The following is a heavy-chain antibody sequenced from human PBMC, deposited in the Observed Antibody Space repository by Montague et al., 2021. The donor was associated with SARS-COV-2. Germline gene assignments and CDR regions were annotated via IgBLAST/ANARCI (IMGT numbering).Heavy chain of an antibody. Sequence: SETLSLTCAVYGGSFSGYYWNWIRQPPGKGLEWIGEINHSGSANYNPSFKRRVTISVDMSKNQFSLKLNSVTAADTAVYYCARLGEGVVPAPILGVGPYYSYFYMDVWGKGATVTVSS. J-gene: IGHJ6*03. D-gene: IGHD2-2*02. V-gene: IGHV4-34*01. CDR2: INHSGSA. CDR3: ARLGEGVVPAPILGVGPYYSYFYMDV. CDR1: GGSFSGYY.